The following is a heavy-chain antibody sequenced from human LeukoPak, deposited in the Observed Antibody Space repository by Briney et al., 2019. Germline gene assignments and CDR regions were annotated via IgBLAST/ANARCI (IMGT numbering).Heavy chain of an antibody. J-gene: IGHJ4*02. Sequence: GSLRLSCAASGFTFSDYYMSWIRQAPGKGLEWVSYISSSGSTIFYADSVKGRFTISRDNAKNSLYLQMNSLRAEDTAVYYCARDRSGGWYPETDYWGQGTLVTVSS. CDR1: GFTFSDYY. D-gene: IGHD6-19*01. V-gene: IGHV3-11*01. CDR3: ARDRSGGWYPETDY. CDR2: ISSSGSTI.